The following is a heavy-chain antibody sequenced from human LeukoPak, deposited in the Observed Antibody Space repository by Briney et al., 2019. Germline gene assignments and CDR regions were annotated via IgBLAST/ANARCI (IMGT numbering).Heavy chain of an antibody. D-gene: IGHD2-2*01. V-gene: IGHV5-10-1*01. CDR2: IDPSDSYN. J-gene: IGHJ6*04. CDR3: ARLRVAAAPLRSQLLWSGYYYYGMDV. CDR1: GCRFTSYW. Sequence: GASLQISCKGSGCRFTSYWISWVRQMPGKGLEWRGRIDPSDSYNNYSPSFQGHVTISADKSISTAYLQWRSLKASYTAMYYCARLRVAAAPLRSQLLWSGYYYYGMDVWGKGTTVTVSS.